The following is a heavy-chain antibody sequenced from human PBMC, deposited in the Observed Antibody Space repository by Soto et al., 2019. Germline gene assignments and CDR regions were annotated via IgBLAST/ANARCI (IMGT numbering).Heavy chain of an antibody. Sequence: SQTLSLTCVISGDSVSSNSAAWNWVRQPPSRGLEWLGRTYYRSKWYNDYAVSVKSRITINPDTSKNQFSLQLNSVTPEDTAVYYCARVLAVAGTVDYWGQGTLVTGSS. D-gene: IGHD6-19*01. J-gene: IGHJ4*02. CDR3: ARVLAVAGTVDY. CDR2: TYYRSKWYN. V-gene: IGHV6-1*01. CDR1: GDSVSSNSAA.